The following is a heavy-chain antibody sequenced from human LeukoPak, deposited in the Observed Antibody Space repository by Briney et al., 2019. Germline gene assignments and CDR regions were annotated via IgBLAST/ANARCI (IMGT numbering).Heavy chain of an antibody. D-gene: IGHD6-13*01. V-gene: IGHV1-18*01. CDR3: ARVAAAIRTYYYYGMDV. Sequence: ASVKVSCKASGYTFTSYGISWVRQAPGQGLEWMGWISAYNGNTNYSQKLQGRVTMTTDTSTSTAYMELRSLRSDDTAVYYCARVAAAIRTYYYYGMDVWGQGTTVTVSS. CDR1: GYTFTSYG. J-gene: IGHJ6*02. CDR2: ISAYNGNT.